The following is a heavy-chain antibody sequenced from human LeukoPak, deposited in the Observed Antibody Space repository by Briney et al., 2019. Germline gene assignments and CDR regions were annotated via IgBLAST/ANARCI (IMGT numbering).Heavy chain of an antibody. CDR1: AGSISSSSYS. V-gene: IGHV4-39*07. CDR3: ARDGARDGYKDDAFDI. J-gene: IGHJ3*02. D-gene: IGHD5-24*01. Sequence: SETLSLTCTVSAGSISSSSYSWGRIRQPPGKGLEWIGSIDYSGSTYSNPSLKSRVTISVATSANQFSLKLSSVTAADTAVYYCARDGARDGYKDDAFDIWGQGTMVTVSS. CDR2: IDYSGST.